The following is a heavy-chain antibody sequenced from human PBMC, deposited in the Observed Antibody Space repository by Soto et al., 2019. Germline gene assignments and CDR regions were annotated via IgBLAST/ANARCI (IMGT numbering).Heavy chain of an antibody. CDR1: GYTFTSYD. J-gene: IGHJ5*02. CDR3: AGEAAIWPSIDP. D-gene: IGHD2-2*01. CDR2: MNPNSGNT. Sequence: ASVKVSWKASGYTFTSYDINWGRQATGQGLEWMGWMNPNSGNTGYAQKFQGRVTMTRNTSISTAYMELSSLRSEDTAVYYCAGEAAIWPSIDPWGQGTLVTVSS. V-gene: IGHV1-8*01.